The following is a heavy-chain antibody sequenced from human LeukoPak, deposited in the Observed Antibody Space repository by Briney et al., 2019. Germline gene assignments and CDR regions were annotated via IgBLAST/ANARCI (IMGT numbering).Heavy chain of an antibody. Sequence: PSETLSLTCAVYGGSFSGYYWSWIRQPPGRGLEWIGEINHSGSTNYNPSLKSRVTISVDTSKNQFSLKLSSVTAAETAVCYCARALLGWLQPSHYWGQGTRVTVS. CDR2: INHSGST. CDR3: ARALLGWLQPSHY. D-gene: IGHD5-24*01. V-gene: IGHV4-34*01. CDR1: GGSFSGYY. J-gene: IGHJ4*02.